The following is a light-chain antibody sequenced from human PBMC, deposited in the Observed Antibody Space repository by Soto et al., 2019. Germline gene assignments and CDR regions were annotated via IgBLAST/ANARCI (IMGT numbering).Light chain of an antibody. J-gene: IGLJ3*02. CDR2: DVS. CDR1: TNDY. CDR3: YSIRDTTWV. V-gene: IGLV2-14*03. Sequence: QSAWTQPAALSGSPGQSITISCTGTTNDYVSWYQQHPGKAPKLMIYDVSYRPSGVSNRFSGSKSGSTASLTISGLQAEDEADYYCYSIRDTTWVFGGGTKLTVL.